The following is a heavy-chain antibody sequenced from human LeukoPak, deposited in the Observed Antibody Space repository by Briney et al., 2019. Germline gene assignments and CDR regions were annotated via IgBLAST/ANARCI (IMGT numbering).Heavy chain of an antibody. CDR1: GGSISSGSYY. CDR2: IYYSGST. D-gene: IGHD1-26*01. Sequence: PSQTLSLTCTVSGGSISSGSYYWSWIRQPPGKGLEWIGYIYYSGSTNYNPSLKSRVTISVDTSKNQFSLKLSSVTAADTAVYYCARGSGSYWAFDYWGQGTLVTVSS. CDR3: ARGSGSYWAFDY. V-gene: IGHV4-61*01. J-gene: IGHJ4*02.